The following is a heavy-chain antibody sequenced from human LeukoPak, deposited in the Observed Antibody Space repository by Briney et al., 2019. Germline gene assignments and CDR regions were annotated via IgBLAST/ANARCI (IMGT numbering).Heavy chain of an antibody. J-gene: IGHJ4*02. CDR2: ISSGSSYI. Sequence: GGSLRLSCAASGFTFSSYSMNWVRQAPGKGLEWVSSISSGSSYIYYADSVKGRFTISRDNAKNSLYLQMNRLRAEDTDVYYCARVPSYYYDSXXGIDYWGQGTLVTVSS. CDR3: ARVPSYYYDSXXGIDY. D-gene: IGHD3-22*01. CDR1: GFTFSSYS. V-gene: IGHV3-21*01.